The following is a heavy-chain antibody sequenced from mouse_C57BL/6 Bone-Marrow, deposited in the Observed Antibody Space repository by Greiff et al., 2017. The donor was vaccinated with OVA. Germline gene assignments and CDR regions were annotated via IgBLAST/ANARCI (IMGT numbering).Heavy chain of an antibody. D-gene: IGHD1-1*01. CDR2: IDPENGDT. V-gene: IGHV14-4*01. J-gene: IGHJ2*01. Sequence: EVQLQQSGAELVRPGASVKLSCTASGFNIKDYYMHWVKQRPEQGLEWIGWIDPENGDTEYASKFQGKATITADTSSNTAYLQLSSLTSEDTAVYYCTPFTTVASDYWGQGTTLTVSS. CDR1: GFNIKDYY. CDR3: TPFTTVASDY.